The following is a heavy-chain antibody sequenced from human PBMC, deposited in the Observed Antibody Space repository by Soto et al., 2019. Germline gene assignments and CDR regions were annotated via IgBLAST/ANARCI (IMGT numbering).Heavy chain of an antibody. Sequence: SVKVSCKASRLTFSSSAVHWVRQAPGQRLEWMGWINAGNGNTKYSQNFQGRVTITRDTSASTAYMELSSLRSEDTAVYYCARDERRDSSGWYVYWGQGTLVTVSS. CDR3: ARDERRDSSGWYVY. J-gene: IGHJ4*02. V-gene: IGHV1-3*01. D-gene: IGHD6-19*01. CDR2: INAGNGNT. CDR1: RLTFSSSA.